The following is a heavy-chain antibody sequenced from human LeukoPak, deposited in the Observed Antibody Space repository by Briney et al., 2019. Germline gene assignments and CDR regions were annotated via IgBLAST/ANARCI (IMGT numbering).Heavy chain of an antibody. D-gene: IGHD2-2*01. Sequence: PGGSLRLTCAASGNYWMHWVRQAPGKGLVWVSHINSDGSWTSYADSVKGRFTISKDNAKNTVYLQMNSLRAEDTAVYYCAKEGLSAALDYWGQGTLVTVSS. CDR1: GNYW. CDR2: INSDGSWT. V-gene: IGHV3-74*01. CDR3: AKEGLSAALDY. J-gene: IGHJ4*02.